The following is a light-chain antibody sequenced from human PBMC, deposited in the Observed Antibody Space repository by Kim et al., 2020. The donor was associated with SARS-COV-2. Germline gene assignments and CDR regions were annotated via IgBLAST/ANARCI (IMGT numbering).Light chain of an antibody. V-gene: IGKV3-20*01. CDR3: QQYGSSPGT. CDR2: GAS. J-gene: IGKJ1*01. Sequence: SPGERAALSCRASQSYSSSYLAWYQQKPGQAPRLRIYGASSRATGIPDRFSGSGSGTDFTLTISRLEPEDFAVYYCQQYGSSPGTFGQGTKVDIK. CDR1: QSYSSSY.